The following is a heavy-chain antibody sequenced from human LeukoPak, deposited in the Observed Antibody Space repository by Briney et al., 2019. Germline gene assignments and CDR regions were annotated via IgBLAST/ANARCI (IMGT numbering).Heavy chain of an antibody. D-gene: IGHD1-26*01. J-gene: IGHJ4*02. CDR3: ARDRQYSGSYRYYFDY. CDR1: GGSISSSSYY. V-gene: IGHV4-39*07. CDR2: IYYSGST. Sequence: SETLSLTCTVSGGSISSSSYYWGWIRQPPGKGLEWIGSIYYSGSTYYNPSLKSRVTISVDTSKNQFSLKLSSVTAADTAVYYCARDRQYSGSYRYYFDYWGQGTLVTVSS.